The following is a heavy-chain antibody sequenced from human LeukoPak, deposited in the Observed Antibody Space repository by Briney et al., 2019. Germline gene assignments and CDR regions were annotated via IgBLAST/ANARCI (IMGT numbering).Heavy chain of an antibody. V-gene: IGHV3-30*01. J-gene: IGHJ4*02. CDR1: GFTFSSYA. CDR2: ISYDGSNK. CDR3: ARVSGPYDSSGLLFDY. Sequence: GRSLRLSCAASGFTFSSYAMHWVRQAPGKGLEWVAVISYDGSNKYYADSVKGRFTIYSDNSKNTLYLQMNSLRAEDTAVYYCARVSGPYDSSGLLFDYWGQGTLVTVSS. D-gene: IGHD3-22*01.